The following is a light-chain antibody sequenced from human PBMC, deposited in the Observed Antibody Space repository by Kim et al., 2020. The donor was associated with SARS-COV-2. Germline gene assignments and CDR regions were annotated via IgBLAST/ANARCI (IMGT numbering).Light chain of an antibody. CDR1: HTVRGS. V-gene: IGKV1-5*01. CDR3: QQYNTYWT. CDR2: DAS. J-gene: IGKJ1*01. Sequence: SASLSDRGTITCRASHTVRGSLAWYQQKPGKAPKLLIYDASTLKSGVPSRFSGGGSETESTLSFDSLRPDDFATYYCQQYNTYWTFGQGTKVDIK.